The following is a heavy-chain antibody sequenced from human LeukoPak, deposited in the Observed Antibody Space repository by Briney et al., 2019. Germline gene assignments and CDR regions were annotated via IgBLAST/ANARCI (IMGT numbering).Heavy chain of an antibody. Sequence: GGSLRLSCAASGFIFSTFAINWVRQAPGKGLEWVSAISNTGEYTLYADSVKGRFTIFRDNSKNTVYLQMNSLKDEDTALYYCARWTWNYDYWGQGTLVTVSS. CDR1: GFIFSTFA. CDR3: ARWTWNYDY. D-gene: IGHD1-1*01. V-gene: IGHV3-23*01. J-gene: IGHJ4*02. CDR2: ISNTGEYT.